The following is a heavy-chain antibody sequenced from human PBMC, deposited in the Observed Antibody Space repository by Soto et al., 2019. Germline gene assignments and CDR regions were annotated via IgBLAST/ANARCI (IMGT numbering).Heavy chain of an antibody. CDR2: ISWNSGSI. Sequence: LSLCCAASGFSLDYYAMHWVRQAPVKGLEWVSGISWNSGSIGYADSVKGRFTISRDNAKNSLYLQMNSLRAEDTALYYCAKAGVDDSSGYYGLGYWGQGTLVTVSS. CDR1: GFSLDYYA. D-gene: IGHD3-22*01. CDR3: AKAGVDDSSGYYGLGY. V-gene: IGHV3-9*01. J-gene: IGHJ4*02.